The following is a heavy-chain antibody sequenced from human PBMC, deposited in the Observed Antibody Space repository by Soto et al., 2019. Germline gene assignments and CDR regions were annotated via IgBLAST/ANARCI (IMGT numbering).Heavy chain of an antibody. D-gene: IGHD3-22*01. CDR3: ARDRLRGYDSSGFYS. V-gene: IGHV1-18*01. Sequence: ASVKVSCKTSGYTFIEYAIHWVRQAPGQRLECMGWISGGNGKTFYAQKFEDRVTMTTATSTNTVYMELRSLKSDDTAIYYCARDRLRGYDSSGFYSWGRGTLVTVS. CDR1: GYTFIEYA. J-gene: IGHJ4*02. CDR2: ISGGNGKT.